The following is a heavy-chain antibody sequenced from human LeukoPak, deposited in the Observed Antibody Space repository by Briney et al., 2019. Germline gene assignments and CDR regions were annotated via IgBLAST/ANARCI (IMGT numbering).Heavy chain of an antibody. CDR1: GSTFSSYS. D-gene: IGHD1-1*01. J-gene: IGHJ6*02. V-gene: IGHV3-21*01. Sequence: GGPLRLSSAPSGSTFSSYSLNWVSQAPGKGLEWVSSISSSSSYIYYADSVKGRFTISRDNAKNSLYLQMNSLRAEDTAVYHCARGINWMYYYGMDVWGQGTTVTVSS. CDR2: ISSSSSYI. CDR3: ARGINWMYYYGMDV.